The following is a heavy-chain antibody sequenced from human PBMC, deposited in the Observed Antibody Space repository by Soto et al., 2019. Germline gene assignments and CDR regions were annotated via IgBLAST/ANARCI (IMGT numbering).Heavy chain of an antibody. CDR2: IGTAGDT. D-gene: IGHD4-17*01. J-gene: IGHJ4*02. CDR3: ARANGGLYYFDY. CDR1: GFTFSSYD. Sequence: GGSLRLSCAASGFTFSSYDMHWVRQATGKGLEWVSAIGTAGDTYYPGSVKGRFTISRENAKNSLYLQMNSLRAGDTAVYYCARANGGLYYFDYWGQGTLVTVSS. V-gene: IGHV3-13*01.